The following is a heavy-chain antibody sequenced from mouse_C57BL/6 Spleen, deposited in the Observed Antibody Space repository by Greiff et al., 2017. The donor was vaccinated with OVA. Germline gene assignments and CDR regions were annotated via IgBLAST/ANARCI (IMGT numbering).Heavy chain of an antibody. J-gene: IGHJ2*01. CDR2: IWRGGST. Sequence: VLLVESGPGLVQPSQSLSITCTVSGFSLTSYGVHWVRQSPGQGLEWLGVIWRGGSTDYNAAFMSRLSITKDNSKSPVFFKMNSLQADDTAIYYCGCLTGTGFGWGQGTTLTVSS. CDR3: GCLTGTGFG. CDR1: GFSLTSYG. V-gene: IGHV2-5*01. D-gene: IGHD4-1*01.